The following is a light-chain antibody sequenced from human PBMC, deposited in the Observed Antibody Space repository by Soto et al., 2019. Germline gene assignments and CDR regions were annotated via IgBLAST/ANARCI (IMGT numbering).Light chain of an antibody. CDR2: EVT. J-gene: IGLJ1*01. CDR1: SSDVGGYHY. V-gene: IGLV2-14*01. CDR3: SAYTTGSAV. Sequence: QSALTQPASVSGSPGQSITISCTGTSSDVGGYHYVSWYQQLPGKAPRPMIYEVTKRPSGVSNRFSGSKSDNTASLTISGLQAEDEADYYCSAYTTGSAVFGTGTKVTVL.